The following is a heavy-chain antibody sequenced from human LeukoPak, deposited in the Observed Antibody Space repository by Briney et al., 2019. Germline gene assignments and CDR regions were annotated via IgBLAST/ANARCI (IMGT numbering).Heavy chain of an antibody. CDR3: ARSLSGCILCFDY. CDR1: GYTFSNYD. Sequence: ASVEVSCKASGYTFSNYDINWIRQATGQGPVGLGWMNPNNGNAGYAQKFQGRVTMTRDTSINTAYMELSSLTSDDTAVYYCARSLSGCILCFDYWGQGTLVTVSS. V-gene: IGHV1-8*01. CDR2: MNPNNGNA. J-gene: IGHJ4*02. D-gene: IGHD6-19*01.